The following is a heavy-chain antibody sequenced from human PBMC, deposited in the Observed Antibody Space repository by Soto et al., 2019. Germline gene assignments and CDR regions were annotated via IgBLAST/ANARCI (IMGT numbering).Heavy chain of an antibody. Sequence: EVQLVQSGAEVKKPGESLKISCKASGYSFTSYWIGWVRQMPGKGLEWMGIIFPGDSDTTYSPSFQGQVTISADKSTSTAYLHCTSLKASDTAMYYCARRGRDGYYYVMEVWGQGTTVTVSS. D-gene: IGHD3-16*01. CDR2: IFPGDSDT. J-gene: IGHJ6*02. CDR3: ARRGRDGYYYVMEV. V-gene: IGHV5-51*01. CDR1: GYSFTSYW.